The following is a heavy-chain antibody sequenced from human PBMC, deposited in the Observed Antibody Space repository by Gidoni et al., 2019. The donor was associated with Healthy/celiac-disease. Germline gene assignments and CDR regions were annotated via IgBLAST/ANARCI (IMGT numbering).Heavy chain of an antibody. V-gene: IGHV3-30*18. CDR2: ISYDGSNK. D-gene: IGHD4-17*01. J-gene: IGHJ4*02. CDR1: GFTFSSYG. CDR3: AKSGDTLFDY. Sequence: QVQLVESGGGVVQPGRSLRLSCAASGFTFSSYGMHWVRQAPGKGLEWVAVISYDGSNKYYADSVKGRFTISRDNSKNTLYLQMNSLRAEDTAVYYCAKSGDTLFDYWGQGTLVTVSS.